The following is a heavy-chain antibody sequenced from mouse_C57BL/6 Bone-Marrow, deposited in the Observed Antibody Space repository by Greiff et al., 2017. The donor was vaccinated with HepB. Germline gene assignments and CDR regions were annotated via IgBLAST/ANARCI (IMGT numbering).Heavy chain of an antibody. D-gene: IGHD2-4*01. CDR2: INPSSGYT. CDR3: ARLGLRRRRGYAMDY. CDR1: GYTFTSYW. V-gene: IGHV1-7*01. Sequence: VQLQQSGAELAKPGASVKLSCKASGYTFTSYWMHWVKQRPGQGLEWIGYINPSSGYTKSNQKFKGKATLTVDTSSSTAYMQLSSLTSEDSAVYYCARLGLRRRRGYAMDYWGQGTSVTVSS. J-gene: IGHJ4*01.